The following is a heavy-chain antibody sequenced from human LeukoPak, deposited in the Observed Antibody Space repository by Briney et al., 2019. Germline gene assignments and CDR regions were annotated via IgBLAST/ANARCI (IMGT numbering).Heavy chain of an antibody. CDR3: ARRDRWFDP. V-gene: IGHV4-38-2*01. J-gene: IGHJ5*02. CDR2: IYRSGST. CDR1: GYSISSGYY. Sequence: SETPSLTCGVSGYSISSGYYWGWIRQSPGKGLEWIGNIYRSGSTYYNPSLKSRVTISVDTSKNQFSLRLTSVTAADTAVYYCARRDRWFDPWGQGTLVTVSS.